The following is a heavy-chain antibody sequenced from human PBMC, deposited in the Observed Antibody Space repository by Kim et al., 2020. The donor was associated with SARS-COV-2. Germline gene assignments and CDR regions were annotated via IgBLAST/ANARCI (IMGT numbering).Heavy chain of an antibody. CDR1: GLTFSDYV. V-gene: IGHV3-23*01. J-gene: IGHJ4*02. D-gene: IGHD1-1*01. Sequence: GGSLRLSCAASGLTFSDYVMHWVRQAPGKGLEWVSTIARGRGNKYYADSVKGLLTISRDNSMNTLFLQMNSLRADDTAVYYCAKGNWNERSLDFWGPGTQVTVSS. CDR3: AKGNWNERSLDF. CDR2: IARGRGNK.